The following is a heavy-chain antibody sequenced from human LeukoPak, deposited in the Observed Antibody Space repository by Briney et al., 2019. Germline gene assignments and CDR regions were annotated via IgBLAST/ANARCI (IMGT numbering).Heavy chain of an antibody. J-gene: IGHJ3*02. V-gene: IGHV1-2*02. D-gene: IGHD3-3*01. CDR3: ARTAQFGVVEDAFNI. CDR1: GYTFTGYY. Sequence: ASVKVSCKASGYTFTGYYMHWVRQAPGQGLEWMGWITPNSGGTNYAQKFQGRVTMTRDMSISTAYMELSRLRSDDTAVYYCARTAQFGVVEDAFNIWGQGTMVTVSS. CDR2: ITPNSGGT.